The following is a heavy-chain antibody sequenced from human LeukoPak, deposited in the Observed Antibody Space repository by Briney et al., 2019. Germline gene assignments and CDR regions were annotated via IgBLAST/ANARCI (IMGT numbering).Heavy chain of an antibody. D-gene: IGHD3-22*01. CDR1: GYTFTSYD. Sequence: ASVKVSCKASGYTFTSYDINWVRQAPGQGLEWMGWISAYNGNTNYAQKLQGRVTMTTDTSTSTAYMELRSLRSDDTAVYYCARGRYYDSSGFLPAYWGQGTLVTVSS. CDR3: ARGRYYDSSGFLPAY. V-gene: IGHV1-18*01. CDR2: ISAYNGNT. J-gene: IGHJ4*02.